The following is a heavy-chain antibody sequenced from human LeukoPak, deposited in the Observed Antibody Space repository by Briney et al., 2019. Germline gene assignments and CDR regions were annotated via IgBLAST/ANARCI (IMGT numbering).Heavy chain of an antibody. J-gene: IGHJ4*02. Sequence: GRSLRLSCAASGFTFSSYAMHWVRQAPGKGLEWVAVISYDGSNKYYADSVKGRLTISRDNSKNTLYLQMNSLRAEDTAVYYCARSSTGMRYFDWFAADYWGQGTLVTVSS. D-gene: IGHD3-9*01. V-gene: IGHV3-30-3*01. CDR2: ISYDGSNK. CDR1: GFTFSSYA. CDR3: ARSSTGMRYFDWFAADY.